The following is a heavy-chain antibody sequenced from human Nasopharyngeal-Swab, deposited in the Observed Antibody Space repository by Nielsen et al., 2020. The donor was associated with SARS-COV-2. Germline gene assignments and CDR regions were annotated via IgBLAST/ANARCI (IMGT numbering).Heavy chain of an antibody. D-gene: IGHD1-1*01. CDR3: ARESLERPHAFDI. V-gene: IGHV1-3*01. J-gene: IGHJ3*02. CDR1: GYTFTSYA. Sequence: ASVKVSCKASGYTFTSYAMHWVRQAPGQRLEWMGWINAGNGNTKYSQKFQGRVTMTTDTSTSTAYMELRSLRSDDTAVYYCARESLERPHAFDIWGQGTMVTVSS. CDR2: INAGNGNT.